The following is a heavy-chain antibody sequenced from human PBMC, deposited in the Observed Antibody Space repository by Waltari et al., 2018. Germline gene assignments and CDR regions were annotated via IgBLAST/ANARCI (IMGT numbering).Heavy chain of an antibody. Sequence: QVQLVQSGAEVKKPGSSVKVSCKASVGTFSSYAISWVRQAPGQGPEWRGRIVPSFGTANYAQKLQGRGTITADKSTSTAYMELSSLRSEDTAVYYCARNVLRFLRYNWFDPWGQGTLVTVSS. J-gene: IGHJ5*02. CDR1: VGTFSSYA. CDR2: IVPSFGTA. D-gene: IGHD3-3*01. CDR3: ARNVLRFLRYNWFDP. V-gene: IGHV1-69*13.